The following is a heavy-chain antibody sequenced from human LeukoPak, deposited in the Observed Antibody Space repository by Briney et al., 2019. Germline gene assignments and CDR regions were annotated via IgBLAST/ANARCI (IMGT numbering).Heavy chain of an antibody. D-gene: IGHD6-13*01. V-gene: IGHV4-38-2*01. J-gene: IGHJ6*03. Sequence: WETLSLTCAVSGYSISSDYYWGWIRQTPGKGLEWIGSIYHSGSTYYNPSLKSRVTISVDTSKNQFSLKLSSVTAADTAVYYCARLGPAAPYYYMDVWGKGTTVTVSS. CDR1: GYSISSDYY. CDR2: IYHSGST. CDR3: ARLGPAAPYYYMDV.